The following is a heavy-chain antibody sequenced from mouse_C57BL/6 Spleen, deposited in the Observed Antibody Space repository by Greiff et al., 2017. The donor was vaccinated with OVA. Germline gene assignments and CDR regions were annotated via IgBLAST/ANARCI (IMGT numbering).Heavy chain of an antibody. V-gene: IGHV1-82*01. D-gene: IGHD2-4*01. J-gene: IGHJ2*01. Sequence: VKVVESGPELVKPGASVKISCKASGYAFSSSWMNWVKQRPGKGLEWIGRIYPGDGDTNYNGKFKGKATLTADKSSSTAYMQLSSLTSEDSAVYFCARDEGLPVYFDYWGQGTTLTVSS. CDR3: ARDEGLPVYFDY. CDR1: GYAFSSSW. CDR2: IYPGDGDT.